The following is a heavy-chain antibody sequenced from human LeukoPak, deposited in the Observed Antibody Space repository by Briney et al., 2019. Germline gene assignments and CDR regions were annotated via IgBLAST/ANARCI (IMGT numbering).Heavy chain of an antibody. V-gene: IGHV3-30*18. CDR1: GFPFSNYG. J-gene: IGHJ4*02. Sequence: GGSLRLSCAASGFPFSNYGIHWVRQAPGKGLEWVAVMSYDGSNKYYADSVKGRFTISRDNSKNTLYLQMNSLRAEDTAVYYCAKGLSGSGRSYFDYWGQGTLVTVSS. D-gene: IGHD3-10*01. CDR3: AKGLSGSGRSYFDY. CDR2: MSYDGSNK.